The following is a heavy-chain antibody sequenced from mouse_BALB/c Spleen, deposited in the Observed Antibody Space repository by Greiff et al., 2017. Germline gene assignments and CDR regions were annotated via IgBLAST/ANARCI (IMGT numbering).Heavy chain of an antibody. CDR2: INPSTGYT. V-gene: IGHV1-7*01. Sequence: QVQLQQSGAELAKPGASVKMSCKASGYTFTSYWMHWVKQRPGQGLEWIGYINPSTGYTEYNQKFKDKATLTADKSSSTAYMQLSSLTSEDSAVYYCARSSHGYFDVWGAGTTVTVSS. CDR3: ARSSHGYFDV. CDR1: GYTFTSYW. J-gene: IGHJ1*01.